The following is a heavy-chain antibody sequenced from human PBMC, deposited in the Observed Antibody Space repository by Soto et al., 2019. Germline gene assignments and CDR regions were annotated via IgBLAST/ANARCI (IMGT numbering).Heavy chain of an antibody. CDR2: INPNSGGT. CDR1: GYTFTGDY. V-gene: IGHV1-2*04. J-gene: IGHJ4*02. CDR3: ARTHCSSTRCYVGSWDY. D-gene: IGHD2-2*01. Sequence: ASVKVSCKASGYTFTGDYMHWVRQAPGQGLEWMGWINPNSGGTNYAQNFQGWVTMTRDTSISTAYMELSRLRSDDTAVYYCARTHCSSTRCYVGSWDYWGQGTLVTVSS.